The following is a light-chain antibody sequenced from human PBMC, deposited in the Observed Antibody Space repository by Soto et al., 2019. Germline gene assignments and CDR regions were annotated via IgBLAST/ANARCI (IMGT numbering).Light chain of an antibody. J-gene: IGLJ2*01. CDR2: EVS. V-gene: IGLV2-18*02. CDR3: SSYTSSSLVV. CDR1: SSDVGSYNR. Sequence: QSVLTQPPSVSGSPGQSVTISCTGTSSDVGSYNRVSWYQQPPGTAPKLMIYEVSNRPSGVPDRFSGSKSGNTASLTISGLQAEDEADYYCSSYTSSSLVVFGGGTKVTVL.